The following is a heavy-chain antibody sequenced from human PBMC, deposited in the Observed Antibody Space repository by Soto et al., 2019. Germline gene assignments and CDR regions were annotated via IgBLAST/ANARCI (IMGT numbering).Heavy chain of an antibody. Sequence: QVQLQQWGAGLLKPSETLSLTCAVYGGSFSGYYWTWIRQPPGTGLEWIGEINHSGSTNYNPSLKSRVTISVATSQNQLSLKPTPVTAADTAVYYCARDKITGLFDYWGQGPLVTVSS. V-gene: IGHV4-34*01. CDR1: GGSFSGYY. J-gene: IGHJ4*02. D-gene: IGHD2-8*02. CDR3: ARDKITGLFDY. CDR2: INHSGST.